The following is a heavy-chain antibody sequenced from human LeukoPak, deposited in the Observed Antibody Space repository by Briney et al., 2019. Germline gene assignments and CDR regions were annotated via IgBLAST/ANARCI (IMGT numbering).Heavy chain of an antibody. CDR3: AKDLSDAEGFDY. D-gene: IGHD2-15*01. Sequence: GGSPRLSCAASGFTFSSYAMSWVRQAPGKGLEWVSAISGSGGSTYYADSVKGRFTISRDNSKNTLYLQMNSLRAGDTAVYYCAKDLSDAEGFDYWGQGTLVTVSS. V-gene: IGHV3-23*01. J-gene: IGHJ4*02. CDR2: ISGSGGST. CDR1: GFTFSSYA.